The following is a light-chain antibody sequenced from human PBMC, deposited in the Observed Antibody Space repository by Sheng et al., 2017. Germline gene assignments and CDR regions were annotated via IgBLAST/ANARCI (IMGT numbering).Light chain of an antibody. CDR2: AVS. V-gene: IGKV1-39*01. J-gene: IGKJ4*01. CDR1: HFISSY. Sequence: DLQMTQSPLSLSASVGDSVTITCRASHFISSYLNWYQQRPGAAPKLLIYAVSTLEIGVPSRFSGSASGTDFTLTISNLQPEDFTTYYCQQSYTSPFTFGGGPKVEMK. CDR3: QQSYTSPFT.